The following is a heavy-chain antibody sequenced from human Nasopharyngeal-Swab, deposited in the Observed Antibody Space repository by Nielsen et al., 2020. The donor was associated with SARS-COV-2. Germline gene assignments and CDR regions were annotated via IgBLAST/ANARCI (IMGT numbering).Heavy chain of an antibody. D-gene: IGHD2-15*01. Sequence: ETLSLTCAATGFTFSSYWMSWVRQAPGRGLEWLAHTKEDGTVTHYVDSVRGRFTVSRDNAKNSLFLQMNSLRAEDTAVYFCARDCSGGSCRYGMDVWGQGTTVTVSS. CDR2: TKEDGTVT. CDR1: GFTFSSYW. J-gene: IGHJ6*02. V-gene: IGHV3-7*03. CDR3: ARDCSGGSCRYGMDV.